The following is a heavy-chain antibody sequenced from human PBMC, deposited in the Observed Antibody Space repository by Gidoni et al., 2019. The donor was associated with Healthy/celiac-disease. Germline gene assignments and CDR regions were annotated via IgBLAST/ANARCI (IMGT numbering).Heavy chain of an antibody. CDR1: GGSISSYY. V-gene: IGHV4-4*07. D-gene: IGHD3-3*01. CDR3: ARGPTYYDFWSGYYPYYYYYMDV. J-gene: IGHJ6*03. Sequence: QVQLQESGPGLVKPSETLSLTCTVSGGSISSYYWSWIRQPAGKGLEWIGRIYTSGSTNYNPSLKSRVTMSVDTSKNQFSLKLSSVTAADTAVYYCARGPTYYDFWSGYYPYYYYYMDVWGKGTTVTVSS. CDR2: IYTSGST.